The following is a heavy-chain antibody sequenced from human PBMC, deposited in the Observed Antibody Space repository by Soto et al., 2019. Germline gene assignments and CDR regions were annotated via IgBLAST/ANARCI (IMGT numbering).Heavy chain of an antibody. Sequence: SETLSLTCTVSGGSISSYYWSWIRQPPGKGLEWIGYIYYSGSTYYNPSLKSRVTISVDTSKNQFSLKLSSVTAADTAVYYCARAGFEDIVLVPAAISPTVTTAPFDYWGQGTLVTVSS. D-gene: IGHD2-2*01. J-gene: IGHJ4*02. V-gene: IGHV4-30-4*01. CDR2: IYYSGST. CDR1: GGSISSYY. CDR3: ARAGFEDIVLVPAAISPTVTTAPFDY.